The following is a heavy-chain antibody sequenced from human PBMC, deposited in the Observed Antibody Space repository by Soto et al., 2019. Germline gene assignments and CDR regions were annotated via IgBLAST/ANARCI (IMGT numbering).Heavy chain of an antibody. Sequence: ASVKVSCKASGYIFSGHFIHWMRQAPGQGLEWVGCINPKNGDTHYAQRFQGRVTMTRDTSLNLVHMDLSGLTSDDAAVYYCARDTRGNSGFGEMDILGQGTSVNGSS. V-gene: IGHV1-2*02. CDR2: INPKNGDT. J-gene: IGHJ6*02. CDR3: ARDTRGNSGFGEMDI. D-gene: IGHD6-25*01. CDR1: GYIFSGHF.